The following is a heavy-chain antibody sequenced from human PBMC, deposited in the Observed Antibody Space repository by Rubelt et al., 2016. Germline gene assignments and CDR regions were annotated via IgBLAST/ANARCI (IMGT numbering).Heavy chain of an antibody. CDR3: ARDAGYSDY. V-gene: IGHV1-18*01. D-gene: IGHD6-13*01. CDR2: ISAYNGNT. J-gene: IGHJ4*02. Sequence: ISAYNGNTNYAQKLQGRVTMTTDTSTSTAYMELRSLRSDDTAVYYCARDAGYSDYWGQGTLVTVSS.